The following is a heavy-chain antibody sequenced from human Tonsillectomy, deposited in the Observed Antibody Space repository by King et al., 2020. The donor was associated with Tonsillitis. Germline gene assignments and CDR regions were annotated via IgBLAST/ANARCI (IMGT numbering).Heavy chain of an antibody. D-gene: IGHD3-9*01. CDR2: IVVGSGHA. CDR3: AADPGYDILSHYYYGMDV. V-gene: IGHV1-58*02. CDR1: GFTFTSSA. J-gene: IGHJ6*02. Sequence: KQLVQSGPEVKKPGTSVKVSCKASGFTFTSSAMQWVRQARGQRLEWIGWIVVGSGHANYAQKFQERVTITRDMSTSTAYMELSSLRSEDTAVYYCAADPGYDILSHYYYGMDVWGQGTTVTVSS.